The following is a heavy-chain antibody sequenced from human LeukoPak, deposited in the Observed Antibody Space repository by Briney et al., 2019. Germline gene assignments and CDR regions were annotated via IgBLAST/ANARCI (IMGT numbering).Heavy chain of an antibody. J-gene: IGHJ4*02. CDR3: ARYRNTIIEPSGFDY. V-gene: IGHV2-70*11. CDR2: IDWDDDK. D-gene: IGHD5-24*01. Sequence: SGPALVKPTQTLTLTCTFSGFSLSTSGMCVIWIRQAPGKALERLTRIDWDDDKYYNADLKTRLTISKDTSKNQVVLTMTNMDPVDTATYYCARYRNTIIEPSGFDYWGQGTLVTVSS. CDR1: GFSLSTSGMC.